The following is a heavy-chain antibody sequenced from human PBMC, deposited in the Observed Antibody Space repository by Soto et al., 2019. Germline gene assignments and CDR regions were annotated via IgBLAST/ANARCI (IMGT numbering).Heavy chain of an antibody. CDR1: GGTFNTYA. J-gene: IGHJ4*02. D-gene: IGHD3-10*01. CDR3: AREVQVHTPAFVY. V-gene: IGHV1-69*19. CDR2: ISPMFGAA. Sequence: QVQLVQSGAEMKKPGSSVKVSCQSSGGTFNTYAMNWVRQAPGQGPEWMGDISPMFGAANYAPKFQGRVTITADESTGTSYMQLSSLTSEVTVLYFCAREVQVHTPAFVYWGQGTLVTVSS.